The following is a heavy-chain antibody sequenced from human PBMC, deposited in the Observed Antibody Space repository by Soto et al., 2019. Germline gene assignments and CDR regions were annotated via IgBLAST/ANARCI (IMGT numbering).Heavy chain of an antibody. CDR1: GGSFSGYY. CDR2: ISYSGST. D-gene: IGHD6-13*01. V-gene: IGHV4-34*01. Sequence: PSETLSLTCAVYGGSFSGYYWTWIRQSPGKGLEWIGQISYSGSTNYNPSLKSRVFISVDTSKNQFFLKLSSVTAADTAVYYCARDFVAAASSNRYYYYGMDGWGQGTTVTVSS. CDR3: ARDFVAAASSNRYYYYGMDG. J-gene: IGHJ6*02.